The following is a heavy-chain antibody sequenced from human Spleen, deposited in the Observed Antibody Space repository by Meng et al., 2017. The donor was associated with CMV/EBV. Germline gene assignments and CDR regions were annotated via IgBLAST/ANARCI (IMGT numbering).Heavy chain of an antibody. CDR1: GFSLSDYY. CDR2: ISSSGSNI. D-gene: IGHD6-13*01. CDR3: STSWYKDY. J-gene: IGHJ4*02. V-gene: IGHV3-11*04. Sequence: GGSLRLSCAASGFSLSDYYMSWIRQAPGKGLEWVSYISSSGSNIDYADSVKGRFTISRDNAKNSVYLQMNTLRAEDTAVYYCSTSWYKDYWGQGTLVTVSS.